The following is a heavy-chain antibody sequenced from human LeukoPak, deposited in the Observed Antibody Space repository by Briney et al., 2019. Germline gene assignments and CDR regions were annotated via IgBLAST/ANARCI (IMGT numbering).Heavy chain of an antibody. CDR2: IYRGGST. Sequence: GSPRLSCAASGFTLSSNYMSWVRQAPGKGLEWVSVIYRGGSTYYADSVKGRFIISRDYSKNTLYLQMNSLGAEDTAVYYCARDRDSSGWVKIWGQGKIDTVSS. V-gene: IGHV3-66*01. CDR3: ARDRDSSGWVKI. D-gene: IGHD6-19*01. J-gene: IGHJ3*02. CDR1: GFTLSSNY.